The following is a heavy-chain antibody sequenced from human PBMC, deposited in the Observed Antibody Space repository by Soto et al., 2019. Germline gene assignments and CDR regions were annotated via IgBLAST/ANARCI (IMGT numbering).Heavy chain of an antibody. D-gene: IGHD2-21*01. CDR3: ARAYCGGDCYSKNWFDP. J-gene: IGHJ5*02. CDR1: GYSFTSYG. CDR2: ISAYNGNT. Sequence: GASVKVSCTASGYSFTSYGISWVRQAPGQGLEWMGWISAYNGNTNYAQKLQGRVTMTTDTSTSTAYMELRSLRSDDTAVYYCARAYCGGDCYSKNWFDPWGQGTLVTVSS. V-gene: IGHV1-18*01.